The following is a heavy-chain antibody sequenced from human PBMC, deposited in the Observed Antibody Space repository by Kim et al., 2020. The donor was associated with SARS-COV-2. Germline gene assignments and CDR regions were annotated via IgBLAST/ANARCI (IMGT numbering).Heavy chain of an antibody. D-gene: IGHD2-2*01. CDR2: ISAYNGNT. J-gene: IGHJ4*02. CDR1: GYTFTSYG. Sequence: ASVKVSCKASGYTFTSYGISWVRQAPGQGLEWMGWISAYNGNTNYAQKLQGRVTMTTDTSTSTAYMELRSLRSDDTAVYYCARFARFSPYQLLSFEFDYWGQGTLVTVSS. CDR3: ARFARFSPYQLLSFEFDY. V-gene: IGHV1-18*01.